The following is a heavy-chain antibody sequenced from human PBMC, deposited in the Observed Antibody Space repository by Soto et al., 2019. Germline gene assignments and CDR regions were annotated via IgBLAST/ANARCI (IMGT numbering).Heavy chain of an antibody. CDR1: GYTFTSYA. CDR2: INAGNGNT. J-gene: IGHJ6*02. D-gene: IGHD3-22*01. Sequence: ASVKVSCKASGYTFTSYAMHWVRQAPGQRLEWMGWINAGNGNTKYSQKFQGRVTITRDTSASTAYMELSSLRSEDTAVYYCARDLFYYYDSSGYYQGVAYYYYGMDVWGQ. V-gene: IGHV1-3*01. CDR3: ARDLFYYYDSSGYYQGVAYYYYGMDV.